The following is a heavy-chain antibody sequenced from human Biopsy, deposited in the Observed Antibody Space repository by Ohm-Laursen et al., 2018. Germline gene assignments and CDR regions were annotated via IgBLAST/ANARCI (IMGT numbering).Heavy chain of an antibody. Sequence: SDTLSLTCAVSGGSMIHYYWNWIRQSPGKGLEWIAYIYSSGSTNYNPSLKSRVTISVDTSKNQFSLRLNSVTAADMAVYYCARATNSTGWPYYYFYGMDVWGQGTTVTVSS. V-gene: IGHV4-59*07. CDR3: ARATNSTGWPYYYFYGMDV. J-gene: IGHJ6*02. CDR1: GGSMIHYY. D-gene: IGHD2/OR15-2a*01. CDR2: IYSSGST.